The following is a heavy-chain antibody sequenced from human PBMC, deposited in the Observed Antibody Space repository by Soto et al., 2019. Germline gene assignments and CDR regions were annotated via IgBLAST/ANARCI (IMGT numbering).Heavy chain of an antibody. CDR1: GASLGGFH. V-gene: IGHV4-34*12. Sequence: SETLSLTCAIYGASLGGFHWTWLRQAPGKGLEWIGELIHGGSTNYNPSLKGRVSFSLDTSKNQFSLHLMSVTAADTAVYYCARSPLGYDYVRQTWREVGDSFDIWGRGTLVIVSS. D-gene: IGHD3-16*01. J-gene: IGHJ3*02. CDR3: ARSPLGYDYVRQTWREVGDSFDI. CDR2: LIHGGST.